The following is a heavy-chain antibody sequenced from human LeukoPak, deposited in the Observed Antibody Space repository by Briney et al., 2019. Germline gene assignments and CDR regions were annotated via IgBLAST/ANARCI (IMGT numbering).Heavy chain of an antibody. Sequence: GESLKISCKGSGYSFTSYWINWVRQMPGKGLEWMGRIDPSDSYTNYSPSFQGHVTISADKSISTAYLQWSSLKASDTAVYYCARHVVVGATPPDDYWGQGTLVTVSS. J-gene: IGHJ4*02. D-gene: IGHD1-26*01. CDR2: IDPSDSYT. CDR1: GYSFTSYW. V-gene: IGHV5-10-1*01. CDR3: ARHVVVGATPPDDY.